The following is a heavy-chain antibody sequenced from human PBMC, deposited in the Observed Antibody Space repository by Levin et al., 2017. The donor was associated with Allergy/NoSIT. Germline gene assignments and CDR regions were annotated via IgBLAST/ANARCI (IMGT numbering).Heavy chain of an antibody. J-gene: IGHJ5*02. D-gene: IGHD2-15*01. CDR1: GGSISSSNW. CDR2: IYHSGST. V-gene: IGHV4-4*02. CDR3: ARGGFFADCSGGSCYSGWFDP. Sequence: RSQTLSLTCAVSGGSISSSNWWSWVRQPPGKGLEWIGEIYHSGSTNYNPSLKSRVTISVDKSKNQFSLKLSSVTAADTAVYYCARGGFFADCSGGSCYSGWFDPWGQGTLVTVSS.